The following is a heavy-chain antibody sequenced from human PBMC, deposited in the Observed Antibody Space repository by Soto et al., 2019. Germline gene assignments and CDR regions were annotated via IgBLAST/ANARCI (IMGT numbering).Heavy chain of an antibody. CDR2: ISGSGGA. CDR3: AKEKAEIGVPLFEY. D-gene: IGHD2-8*01. V-gene: IGHV3-23*04. Sequence: EVQLVESGGGLVQPGRSLRLSCAASGFTSDDYGMHWVRQAPGKGLEWVSGISGSGGAYYADSVKGRFTISRDNTKNKLLHQMNSLRDEDTAVYYCAKEKAEIGVPLFEYWGQGTLVTVSS. CDR1: GFTSDDYG. J-gene: IGHJ4*02.